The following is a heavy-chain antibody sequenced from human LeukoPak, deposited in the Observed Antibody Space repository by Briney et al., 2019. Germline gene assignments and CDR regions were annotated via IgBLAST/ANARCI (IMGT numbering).Heavy chain of an antibody. CDR2: ISSSGSTI. CDR1: GFTFSSYE. J-gene: IGHJ4*02. Sequence: GGSLRLSCAASGFTFSSYEMNWVRQAPGKGLEWVSYISSSGSTIYYADSVKGRFTISRDNAKNSLYLQMNSLRAEDTAVYYCARGLYYYDSSGYAHFDYCGQGTLVTVSS. D-gene: IGHD3-22*01. CDR3: ARGLYYYDSSGYAHFDY. V-gene: IGHV3-48*03.